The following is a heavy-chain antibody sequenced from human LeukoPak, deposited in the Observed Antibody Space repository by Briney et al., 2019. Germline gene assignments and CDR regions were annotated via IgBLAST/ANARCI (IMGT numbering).Heavy chain of an antibody. CDR3: ARHIRAAAAFDP. D-gene: IGHD6-13*01. CDR2: INPSGGST. J-gene: IGHJ5*02. V-gene: IGHV1-46*01. Sequence: ASVKVSCKASGYTFTSYYMHWVRQAPGQGLEWMGIINPSGGSTSYAQKFQGRVTMTRDMSTSTVYMELSSLRSEDTAVYYCARHIRAAAAFDPWGQGTLVTVSS. CDR1: GYTFTSYY.